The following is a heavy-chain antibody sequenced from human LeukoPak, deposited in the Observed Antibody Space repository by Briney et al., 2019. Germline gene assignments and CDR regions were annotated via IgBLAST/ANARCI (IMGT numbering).Heavy chain of an antibody. Sequence: NTSETLSLTCTVSGGSIRSYYWSWIRQPAGKGLEWIGRIYTSGSTNYNPSLNSRVTISVDKSKNHFSLKLTSVTAADTAVYYCARDWRYCSGGSCSYYFDYWGQGALVTVSS. J-gene: IGHJ4*02. CDR2: IYTSGST. CDR3: ARDWRYCSGGSCSYYFDY. V-gene: IGHV4-4*07. D-gene: IGHD2-15*01. CDR1: GGSIRSYY.